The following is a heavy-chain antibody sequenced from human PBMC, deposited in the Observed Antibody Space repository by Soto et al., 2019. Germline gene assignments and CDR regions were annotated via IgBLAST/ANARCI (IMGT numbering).Heavy chain of an antibody. CDR2: INPKSGGT. V-gene: IGHV1-2*04. CDR3: AGGHSKDCSNGVSSFFYKHEMDV. D-gene: IGHD2-8*01. CDR1: GYSFTDYH. J-gene: IGHJ6*01. Sequence: ASVKVSCRASGYSFTDYHIHWVRQAPGQGLEWLGRINPKSGGTSTAQKFQGWVTMTRDRSISTVYMELTRLRSDDTAVYFCAGGHSKDCSNGVSSFFYKHEMDVCGQGKTVTGSS.